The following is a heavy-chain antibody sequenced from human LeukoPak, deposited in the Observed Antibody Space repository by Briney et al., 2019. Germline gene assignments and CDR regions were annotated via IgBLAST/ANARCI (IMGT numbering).Heavy chain of an antibody. Sequence: SETLSLTCAVDGGSFSGYYWSWIRKPPGKGLEWIGEINHSGSTNYNPSLKSRVTISVDTSKNQFSLKLSSVTAADTAVYYCARTRTDSSGLDAFDIWGQGTMVTVSS. CDR2: INHSGST. D-gene: IGHD3-22*01. CDR3: ARTRTDSSGLDAFDI. J-gene: IGHJ3*02. V-gene: IGHV4-34*01. CDR1: GGSFSGYY.